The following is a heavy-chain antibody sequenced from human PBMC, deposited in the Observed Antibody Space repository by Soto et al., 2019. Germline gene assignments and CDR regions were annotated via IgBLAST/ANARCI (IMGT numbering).Heavy chain of an antibody. CDR2: IKQDGSEK. CDR1: GFTFSSYW. J-gene: IGHJ6*02. V-gene: IGHV3-7*03. D-gene: IGHD6-19*01. Sequence: PGGSLRLSCAASGFTFSSYWMSWVRQAPGKGLEWVANIKQDGSEKYYVDSVKGRFTISRDNAKNSLYLQMNSLRAEDTAVYYCARWVDRSGWYYRYYYYGMDVWGQGTTVTVSS. CDR3: ARWVDRSGWYYRYYYYGMDV.